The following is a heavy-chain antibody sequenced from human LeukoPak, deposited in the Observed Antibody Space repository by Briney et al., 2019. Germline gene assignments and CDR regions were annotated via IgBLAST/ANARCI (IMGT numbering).Heavy chain of an antibody. CDR1: GYSFTSYW. CDR2: IYPGDSDT. J-gene: IGHJ4*02. CDR3: ERFGKPPGLVKGGTHFDY. V-gene: IGHV5-51*01. Sequence: GESLKISCKGSGYSFTSYWIGWVRQMPGKGLECMAIIYPGDSDTRYSPSFQGQVTISADKSISTAYLQWSSLKASDTAMYYCERFGKPPGLVKGGTHFDYWGQGTLVTVSS. D-gene: IGHD3/OR15-3a*01.